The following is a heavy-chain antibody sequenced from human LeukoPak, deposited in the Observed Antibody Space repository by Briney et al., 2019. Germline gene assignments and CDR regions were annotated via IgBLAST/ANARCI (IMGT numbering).Heavy chain of an antibody. CDR3: AVEQWYAVQI. CDR2: ISYSGTT. CDR1: GGSISSYY. J-gene: IGHJ3*02. V-gene: IGHV4-59*01. D-gene: IGHD6-19*01. Sequence: PSETLSLTCTVSGGSISSYYWSWIRQPPGKGLEWIGYISYSGTTNYNPSLKSRVTLSVDTSKNQFSLKLNSVTAADTAVYYCAVEQWYAVQIRGQGTMVTVSS.